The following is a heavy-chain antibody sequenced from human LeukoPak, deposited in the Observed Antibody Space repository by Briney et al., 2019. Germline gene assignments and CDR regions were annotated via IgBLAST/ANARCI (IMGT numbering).Heavy chain of an antibody. V-gene: IGHV4-39*07. Sequence: SETLFLTCTVSGGSISSSSYYWGWIRQPPGKGLEWIGSIYYSGSTYYNPSLKSRVTISVDTSKNQFSLKLSSVTAADTAVYYCARIWGIAARPLGYFGYWGQGTLVTVSS. J-gene: IGHJ4*02. D-gene: IGHD6-6*01. CDR3: ARIWGIAARPLGYFGY. CDR2: IYYSGST. CDR1: GGSISSSSYY.